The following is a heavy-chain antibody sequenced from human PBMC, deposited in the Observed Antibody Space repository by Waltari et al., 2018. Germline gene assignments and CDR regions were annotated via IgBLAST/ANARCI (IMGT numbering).Heavy chain of an antibody. V-gene: IGHV3-23*01. J-gene: IGHJ5*02. D-gene: IGHD4-17*01. CDR1: GFTFSRYA. Sequence: EVQMLESVGALVQPGESLRLSCAASGFTFSRYAMNWVSPAPGKGLEWVSTSSGNGGTTYYADDGKCRFTSSRDNSKNMLYLQMNSLRAEDTAIYYCAKESDSYGNWFDPWGQGTLVTVSS. CDR2: SSGNGGTT. CDR3: AKESDSYGNWFDP.